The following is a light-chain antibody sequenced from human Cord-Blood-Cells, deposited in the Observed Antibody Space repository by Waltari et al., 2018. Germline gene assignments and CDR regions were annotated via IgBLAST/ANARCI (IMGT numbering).Light chain of an antibody. CDR1: QSVSSN. V-gene: IGKV3-15*01. CDR2: GAS. CDR3: QQYNNWPPIT. J-gene: IGKJ5*01. Sequence: EIVMTQSPATLSVFPGDRATLSCRASQSVSSNLAWYQQKPGQAPRLLIYGASTRATGIQARFRGSGSGTEFTLSISSLQSEDFAVYYCQQYNNWPPITFGQGTRLEIK.